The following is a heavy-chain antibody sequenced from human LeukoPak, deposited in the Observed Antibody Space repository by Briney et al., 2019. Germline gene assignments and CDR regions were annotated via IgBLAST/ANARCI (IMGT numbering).Heavy chain of an antibody. V-gene: IGHV4-61*02. J-gene: IGHJ4*02. D-gene: IGHD3-3*01. CDR1: GGSISSGSYY. CDR3: AREPSLRSGYYCDY. Sequence: PSQTLSLTCTASGGSISSGSYYWSWIRQPAGNGLEWIRRIYTSGSTNYNPSLKRRVTISVDAPKNQFSLKLSSVTAADTAVYYCAREPSLRSGYYCDYWGQGTLVTVSS. CDR2: IYTSGST.